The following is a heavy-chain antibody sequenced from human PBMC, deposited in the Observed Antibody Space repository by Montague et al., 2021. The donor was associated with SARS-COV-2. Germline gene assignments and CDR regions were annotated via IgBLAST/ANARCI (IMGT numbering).Heavy chain of an antibody. D-gene: IGHD2-15*01. Sequence: SETLSLTCTVSGYSISSGYYWGWIRQPPGKGLEWIGGIYHSGSTYYNPSPKSRGTTSVDTSKNQFSLKPSSVTAADTAVYYCVRERRYCSGGSCYSGWFDPWGQGILVTVSS. CDR1: GYSISSGYY. V-gene: IGHV4-38-2*02. CDR3: VRERRYCSGGSCYSGWFDP. J-gene: IGHJ5*02. CDR2: IYHSGST.